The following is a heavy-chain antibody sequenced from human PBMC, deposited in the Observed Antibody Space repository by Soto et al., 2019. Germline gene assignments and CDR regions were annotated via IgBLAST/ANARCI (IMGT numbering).Heavy chain of an antibody. D-gene: IGHD1-26*01. CDR1: GFTVSSNC. V-gene: IGHV3-66*01. J-gene: IGHJ3*02. CDR2: IYSGGTS. CDR3: ARDASVGGDAFDI. Sequence: EVQLVESGGGLVQPGGSLRLSCAASGFTVSSNCMSWVRQAPGKGLEWVSLIYSGGTSYYADSVKGRFTISRDNSKNTLYLQMNSLRAGDTAVYYCARDASVGGDAFDIWGQGTMVTVSS.